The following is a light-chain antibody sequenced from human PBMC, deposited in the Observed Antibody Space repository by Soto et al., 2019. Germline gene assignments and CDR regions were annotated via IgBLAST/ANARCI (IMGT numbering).Light chain of an antibody. J-gene: IGKJ1*01. CDR1: QSVSSSY. CDR3: QERTGWPPWT. Sequence: EIVLTQSPGTLSLSPGERATLSCRASQSVSSSYLAWYQQKPGQAPRLLIYGASTRATGIPDRFSGSGSGTDFTLTIGSLEPEDFAVYYCQERTGWPPWTFGQGTKVDIK. CDR2: GAS. V-gene: IGKV3D-20*02.